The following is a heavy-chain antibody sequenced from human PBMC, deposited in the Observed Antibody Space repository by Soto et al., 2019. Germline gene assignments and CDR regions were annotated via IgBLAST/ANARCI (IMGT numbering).Heavy chain of an antibody. Sequence: GGSLRLSCAASGFTFSSYAMHWVRQAPGKGLEWVAVISYDGSNKYYADSVKGRFTISRDNSKNTLYLQMNSLRAEDTAVYYCARGGSSSSVIDYWGQGTLVTVSS. CDR1: GFTFSSYA. J-gene: IGHJ4*02. V-gene: IGHV3-30-3*01. D-gene: IGHD6-6*01. CDR3: ARGGSSSSVIDY. CDR2: ISYDGSNK.